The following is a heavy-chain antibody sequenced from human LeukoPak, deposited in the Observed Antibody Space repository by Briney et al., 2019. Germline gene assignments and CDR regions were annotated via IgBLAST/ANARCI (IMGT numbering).Heavy chain of an antibody. CDR2: IFQSVST. CDR1: GYSISGAYY. CDR3: AGNNSNGFDF. V-gene: IGHV4-38-2*02. Sequence: SETLSLTCTVSGYSISGAYYWGWIRQPPGKGLEWIGTIFQSVSTYYNPSLKSRVTTSVDTSKNQFSLKLSSVTAADTAVYYCAGNNSNGFDFWSQGTLVTVSS. D-gene: IGHD6-19*01. J-gene: IGHJ4*02.